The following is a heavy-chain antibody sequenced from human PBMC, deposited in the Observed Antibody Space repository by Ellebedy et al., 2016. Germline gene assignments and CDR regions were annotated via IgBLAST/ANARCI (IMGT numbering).Heavy chain of an antibody. Sequence: GESLKISXAASGFTFSSYAMHWVRQAPGKGLEWVAVISYDGSNKYYADSVKGRFTISRDNSKNTLYLQMNSLRAEDTAVYYCARARVPAAMEPYYFDYWGQGTLVTASS. V-gene: IGHV3-30*04. CDR3: ARARVPAAMEPYYFDY. J-gene: IGHJ4*02. D-gene: IGHD2-2*01. CDR2: ISYDGSNK. CDR1: GFTFSSYA.